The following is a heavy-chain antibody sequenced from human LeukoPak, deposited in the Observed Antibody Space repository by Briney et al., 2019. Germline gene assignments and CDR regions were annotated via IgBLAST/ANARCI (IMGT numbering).Heavy chain of an antibody. D-gene: IGHD3-10*01. J-gene: IGHJ4*02. Sequence: PSETLSLTCTVSGGSISSGGYDWSWIRQHPGKGLEWIGNIYYSGSTYYNPSLKSRVTISVDTSKNQFSLKLSSVTAADTAVYFCARVIPYGSGSYLFDYWGQGTLVTVSS. CDR2: IYYSGST. V-gene: IGHV4-31*03. CDR1: GGSISSGGYD. CDR3: ARVIPYGSGSYLFDY.